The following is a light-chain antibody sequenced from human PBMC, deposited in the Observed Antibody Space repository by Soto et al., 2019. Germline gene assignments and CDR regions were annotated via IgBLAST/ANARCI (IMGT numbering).Light chain of an antibody. CDR1: QTIDNT. V-gene: IGKV3-15*01. J-gene: IGKJ2*01. CDR2: DAS. CDR3: QHYNYWPYT. Sequence: EIVMTQSPATLSRSPGERATISCRASQTIDNTLAWYQRKPGQAPRLLIYDASTRATGVPARFSGSGSGTDFTLTISSLQSEDFAVYYCQHYNYWPYTFGQGTKVEIK.